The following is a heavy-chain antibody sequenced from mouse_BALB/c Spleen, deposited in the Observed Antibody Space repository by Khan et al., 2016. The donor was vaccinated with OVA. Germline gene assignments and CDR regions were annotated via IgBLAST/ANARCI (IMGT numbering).Heavy chain of an antibody. CDR2: IRTGGIT. V-gene: IGHV2-9*02. D-gene: IGHD2-4*01. CDR1: GFSLSNYG. J-gene: IGHJ3*01. Sequence: VQLQESGPGLVAPSQSLSITCTVSGFSLSNYGVHWVRQPPGKGLEWLGVIRTGGITNYNSALMSRLSISKDNSKSQVFLKMNRLQTDDTAIYYCARSYDYDVGGFAYWGQGTLVTVSA. CDR3: ARSYDYDVGGFAY.